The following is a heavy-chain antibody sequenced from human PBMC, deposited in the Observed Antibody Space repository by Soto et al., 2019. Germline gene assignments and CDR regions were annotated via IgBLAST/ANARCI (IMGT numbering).Heavy chain of an antibody. J-gene: IGHJ6*02. CDR1: GFTFSSCA. CDR3: AKGRSYYYYYGVDV. Sequence: AGSLRLSCAASGFTFSSCAMGCVRQAPGKGLEWVSDIIDSGGSTYYADSVKGRFTISRDNSKSTLYLQMNSLRAEDTALYYCAKGRSYYYYYGVDVWGQETTVTVSS. CDR2: IIDSGGST. V-gene: IGHV3-23*01.